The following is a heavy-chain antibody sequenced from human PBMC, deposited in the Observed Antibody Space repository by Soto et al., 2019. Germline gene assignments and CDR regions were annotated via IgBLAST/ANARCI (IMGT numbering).Heavy chain of an antibody. V-gene: IGHV1-69*13. CDR2: IIPIFGTA. J-gene: IGHJ4*02. CDR3: ARSTFGRTTLIDY. Sequence: ASVKVSCKASGGTFSSYAISWVRQAPGQGLEWMGGIIPIFGTANYAQKFQGRVTITADESTSTAYMELSSLRSEDTAVYYCARSTFGRTTLIDYWGQGTLGTASS. D-gene: IGHD1-7*01. CDR1: GGTFSSYA.